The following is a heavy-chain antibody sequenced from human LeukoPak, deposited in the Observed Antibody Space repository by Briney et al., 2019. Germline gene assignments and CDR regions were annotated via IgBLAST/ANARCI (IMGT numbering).Heavy chain of an antibody. D-gene: IGHD2-2*01. CDR1: GFTVNTNY. CDR3: ARDYCTSTSCFDY. J-gene: IGHJ4*02. V-gene: IGHV3-66*01. Sequence: PGGSLRLSCAASGFTVNTNYMSWVRQAPGKGLEWVSVIYSGGATHYADSVRGRFTISRDNSKNTLYLQMNSLRAEDTAVYYCARDYCTSTSCFDYWGQGTLVTVSS. CDR2: IYSGGAT.